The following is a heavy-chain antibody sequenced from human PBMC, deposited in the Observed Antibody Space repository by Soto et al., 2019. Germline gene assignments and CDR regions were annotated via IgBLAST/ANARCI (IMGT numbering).Heavy chain of an antibody. V-gene: IGHV3-23*01. CDR3: AKLNLRDDIPGRWFDP. CDR2: ISGSGGST. J-gene: IGHJ5*02. D-gene: IGHD3-9*01. CDR1: XXTFSSYX. Sequence: EVQLLESGGGLVQPGGSLRLXXAXSXXTFSSYXXSWVRQAPGKGLEWVSAISGSGGSTYYADSVKGRFTISRDNSKNTLYLQMNSLRAEDTAVYYCAKLNLRDDIPGRWFDPWGQGTLVTVSS.